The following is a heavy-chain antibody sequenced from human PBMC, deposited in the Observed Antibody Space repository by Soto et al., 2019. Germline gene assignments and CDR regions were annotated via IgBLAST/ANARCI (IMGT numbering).Heavy chain of an antibody. V-gene: IGHV1-18*01. CDR3: ARRETIFGEDYYYYYMDV. D-gene: IGHD3-3*01. J-gene: IGHJ6*03. CDR1: GYTFTSYG. CDR2: ISAYNGNT. Sequence: SVKVSCKASGYTFTSYGISWVRQAPGQGLEWMGWISAYNGNTNYAQKLQGRVTMTTDTSTSTAYMELRSLRSDDTAVYYCARRETIFGEDYYYYYMDVWGKGTTVTVSS.